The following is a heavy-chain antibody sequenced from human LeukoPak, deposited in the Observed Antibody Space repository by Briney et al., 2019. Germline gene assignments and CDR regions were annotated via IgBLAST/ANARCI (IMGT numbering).Heavy chain of an antibody. CDR1: GFTFNNYA. J-gene: IGHJ4*02. CDR3: AKDWTTVVSPKGYYFDS. D-gene: IGHD4-23*01. CDR2: ISTTGGST. Sequence: LSGGSLRLSCAASGFTFNNYAMSWVRQAPGKGLEWVSGISTTGGSTYYADSVKGRFTISRDNSNNTLSLQMNSLRGEDTAIYYCAKDWTTVVSPKGYYFDSWGRGNLVIVSS. V-gene: IGHV3-23*01.